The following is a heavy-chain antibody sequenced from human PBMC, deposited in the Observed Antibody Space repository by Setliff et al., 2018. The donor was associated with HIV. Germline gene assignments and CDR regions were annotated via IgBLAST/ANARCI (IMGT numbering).Heavy chain of an antibody. V-gene: IGHV3-48*03. CDR2: IGSGDNTI. J-gene: IGHJ4*02. CDR1: GFTFSDFE. CDR3: ARGGRDGGNFYYFDY. D-gene: IGHD2-21*02. Sequence: GGSLRLSCSASGFTFSDFEMNWVRQAPGKGLEWVAYIGSGDNTIFYADSVKGRFTISRDNARNSLYLQMNSLRAEDSALYYCARGGRDGGNFYYFDYWGQGTLVTVSS.